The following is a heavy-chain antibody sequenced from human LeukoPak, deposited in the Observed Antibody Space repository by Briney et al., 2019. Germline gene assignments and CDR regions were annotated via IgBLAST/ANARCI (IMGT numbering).Heavy chain of an antibody. Sequence: GSLRLSCAASGFTFSSYTMSWVRQAPGKGLEWIGEINHSGSTNYNPSLKSRVTISVDTSKNQFSLKLSSVTAADTAVYYCARGRYSYGSYFDYWGQGTLVTVSS. D-gene: IGHD5-18*01. CDR1: GFTFSSYT. CDR2: INHSGST. CDR3: ARGRYSYGSYFDY. J-gene: IGHJ4*02. V-gene: IGHV4-34*01.